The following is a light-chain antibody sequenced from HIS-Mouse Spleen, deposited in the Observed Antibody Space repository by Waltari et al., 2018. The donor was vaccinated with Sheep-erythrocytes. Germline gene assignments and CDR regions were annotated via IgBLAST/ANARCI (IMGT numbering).Light chain of an antibody. J-gene: IGLJ3*02. CDR3: SSYAGSNNWV. CDR2: EVS. CDR1: SRDRVCYNS. V-gene: IGLV2-8*01. Sequence: QSALTQPRSVSGSPGQAVTISCTGTSRDRVCYNSVSWYQHHPGKAPNLMIYEVSKRPSGVPDRFSGSKSGNTASLTVSGLQAEDEADYYCSSYAGSNNWVFGGGTKLTVL.